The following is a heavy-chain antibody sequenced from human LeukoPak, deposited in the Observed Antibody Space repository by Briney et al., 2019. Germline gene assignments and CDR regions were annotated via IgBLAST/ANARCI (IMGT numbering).Heavy chain of an antibody. CDR3: ARDPRTASSAEAAAGPFDY. Sequence: EPGGSLRLSCAASGFTFSSYAMHWVRQAPGKGLGWVAVISYDGSNKYYADSVKGRFTISRDNSKNTLYLQMNSLRAEDTAVYYCARDPRTASSAEAAAGPFDYWGQGTLVTVSS. CDR1: GFTFSSYA. J-gene: IGHJ4*02. D-gene: IGHD6-13*01. V-gene: IGHV3-30*04. CDR2: ISYDGSNK.